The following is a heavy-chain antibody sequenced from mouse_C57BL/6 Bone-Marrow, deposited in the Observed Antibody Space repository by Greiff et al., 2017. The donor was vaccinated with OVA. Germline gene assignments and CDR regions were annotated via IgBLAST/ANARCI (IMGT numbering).Heavy chain of an antibody. Sequence: QVQLQQSGAELARPGASVKLSCKASGYTFTSYGISWVKQRTGQGLEWIGEIYPRSGNTYYNEKFKGKATLTAGKSSSTAYMELRSLTSEDSAVDLCARTTMVTTFSYWGQGTLVTVSA. D-gene: IGHD2-2*01. J-gene: IGHJ3*01. V-gene: IGHV1-81*01. CDR1: GYTFTSYG. CDR2: IYPRSGNT. CDR3: ARTTMVTTFSY.